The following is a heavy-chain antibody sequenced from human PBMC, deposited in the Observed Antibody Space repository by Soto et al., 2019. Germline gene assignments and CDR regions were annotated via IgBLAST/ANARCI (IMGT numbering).Heavy chain of an antibody. J-gene: IGHJ4*02. CDR1: GFTFSSYA. D-gene: IGHD3-10*01. CDR2: ISGSGGST. Sequence: PGGSLRLSCAASGFTFSSYAMSWVRQAPGKGLEWVSAISGSGGSTYYADSVKGRFTISRDNSKNTLYLQMNSLRAEDTAVYYCAKDPILPITLGYYGSGVYFAYWGQGTLVTVPQ. V-gene: IGHV3-23*01. CDR3: AKDPILPITLGYYGSGVYFAY.